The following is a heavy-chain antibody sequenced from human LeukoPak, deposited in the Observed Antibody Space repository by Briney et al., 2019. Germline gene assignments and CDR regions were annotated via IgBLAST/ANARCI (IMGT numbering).Heavy chain of an antibody. D-gene: IGHD2-2*01. CDR1: GGSFSGYY. Sequence: PSETLSLTCAVYGGSFSGYYWSWIRQPPGKGLEWIGEINHSGSTNYNPSLKSRVTISVDTSKNQFSLKLSSVTAADTAVYYCARGRTDIVVVPASPTYYFDYWGQGTLVTVSS. CDR3: ARGRTDIVVVPASPTYYFDY. J-gene: IGHJ4*02. CDR2: INHSGST. V-gene: IGHV4-34*01.